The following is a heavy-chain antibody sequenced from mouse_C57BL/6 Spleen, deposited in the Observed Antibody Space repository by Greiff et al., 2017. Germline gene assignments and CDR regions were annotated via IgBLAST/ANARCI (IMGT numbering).Heavy chain of an antibody. D-gene: IGHD2-10*02. CDR2: INPNNGGT. CDR3: AREYGNYVKEFAD. CDR1: GYSFTDYY. V-gene: IGHV1-18*01. Sequence: VQLKESGPELVKPGASVKISCKASGYSFTDYYMDWVKQRHGKSLEWIGDINPNNGGTNYNQKFKGKATLTVDKSSSTAYMELRSLTSEDTAVYYVAREYGNYVKEFADWGQGTLVTVSA. J-gene: IGHJ3*01.